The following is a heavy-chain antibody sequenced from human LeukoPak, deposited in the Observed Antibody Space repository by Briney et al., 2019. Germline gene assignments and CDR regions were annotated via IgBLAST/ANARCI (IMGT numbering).Heavy chain of an antibody. V-gene: IGHV4-31*03. J-gene: IGHJ4*02. CDR3: ARRLSSSWYSYFDY. CDR1: GGSISSGGYY. CDR2: IYYSGST. Sequence: SQTLSLTCTVSGGSISSGGYYWSWIRQHPGMGLEWIGYIYYSGSTYYNPSLKSRVTISVDTSKNQFSLKLSSVTAADTAVYYCARRLSSSWYSYFDYWGQGTLVTVSS. D-gene: IGHD6-13*01.